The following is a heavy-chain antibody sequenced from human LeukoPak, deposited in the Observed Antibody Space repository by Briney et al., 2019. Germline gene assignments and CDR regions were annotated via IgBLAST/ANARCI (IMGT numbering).Heavy chain of an antibody. CDR3: ARQMDTATPSSVSDAFDI. D-gene: IGHD5-18*01. CDR2: IYYSGST. J-gene: IGHJ3*02. Sequence: PSETLSLTCTVSGGSLSSSSYYWGWIRQPPGKGLEWIGSIYYSGSTYYNPSLKSRVTISVDTSKNQFSLKLSSVTAADTAVYYCARQMDTATPSSVSDAFDIWGQGTMVTVSS. CDR1: GGSLSSSSYY. V-gene: IGHV4-39*01.